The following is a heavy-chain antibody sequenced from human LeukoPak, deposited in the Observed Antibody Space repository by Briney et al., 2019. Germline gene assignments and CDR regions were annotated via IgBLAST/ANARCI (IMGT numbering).Heavy chain of an antibody. CDR3: ARSRYDSSGYYGIIGN. CDR2: ISSSSIYK. Sequence: GGSLRLSCAASGFTFSSYSMNWVRQAPGKGLEWVSSISSSSIYKYYADSVKGRFTISRDNAKKSLYLQMNSLRAEDTAVYYCARSRYDSSGYYGIIGNWGQGTLVTVSS. J-gene: IGHJ4*02. D-gene: IGHD3-22*01. V-gene: IGHV3-21*01. CDR1: GFTFSSYS.